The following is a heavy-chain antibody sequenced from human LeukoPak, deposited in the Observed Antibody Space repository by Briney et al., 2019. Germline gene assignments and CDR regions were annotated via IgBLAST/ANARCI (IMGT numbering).Heavy chain of an antibody. Sequence: SETLSLTCTVSGTSISSYYWNWIRQPPGKGLEWIGYIYYSGITKSNPSLKSRVTISVNTSRNQIPLKLTSVTAADTAVYYCASGSSGPNPFDYWGQGTLVTVSS. J-gene: IGHJ4*02. CDR2: IYYSGIT. V-gene: IGHV4-59*01. D-gene: IGHD6-6*01. CDR3: ASGSSGPNPFDY. CDR1: GTSISSYY.